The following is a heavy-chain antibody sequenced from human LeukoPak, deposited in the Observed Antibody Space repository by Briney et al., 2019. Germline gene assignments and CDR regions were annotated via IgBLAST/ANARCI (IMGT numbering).Heavy chain of an antibody. D-gene: IGHD3-3*01. CDR1: GFSFSDYW. Sequence: GGSLRLSCAASGFSFSDYWMSWVRQAPGRGLEWAGNINQDGSQNSSVDSVKGRFTISRDNAKNSLYLQMNSLRAEDTAVYYCAREGGYDFWSGPGMDVWGQGTTVTVSS. V-gene: IGHV3-7*01. CDR2: INQDGSQN. J-gene: IGHJ6*02. CDR3: AREGGYDFWSGPGMDV.